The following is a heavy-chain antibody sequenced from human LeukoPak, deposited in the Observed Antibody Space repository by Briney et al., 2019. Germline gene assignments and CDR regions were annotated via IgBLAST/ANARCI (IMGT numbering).Heavy chain of an antibody. J-gene: IGHJ5*02. CDR3: ARGSGGVANHRLGGFDP. D-gene: IGHD5-12*01. CDR1: GYSFTSYY. V-gene: IGHV1-46*01. Sequence: ASVKVSCKASGYSFTSYYLHWVRQAPGQGLEWMGIINPSGDSTSYAQRFQGRVAMTRDTFTSTVYMELSSLRSEDTAVYYCARGSGGVANHRLGGFDPWGQGTLVTVSS. CDR2: INPSGDST.